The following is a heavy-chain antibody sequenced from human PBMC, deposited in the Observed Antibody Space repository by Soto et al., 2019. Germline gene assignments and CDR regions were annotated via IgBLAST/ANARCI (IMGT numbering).Heavy chain of an antibody. CDR3: ARVTPGGYFDC. Sequence: SVKVSCKASGDTFSSYAISWVRQAPGQGLEWMGGIIPKFNTIDHGQKFKGRVTIAADKSTSTAYMELSSLRSDDTAVYYCARVTPGGYFDCWAKRSLFTVAS. J-gene: IGHJ4*02. V-gene: IGHV1-69*06. CDR2: IIPKFNTI. D-gene: IGHD1-26*01. CDR1: GDTFSSYA.